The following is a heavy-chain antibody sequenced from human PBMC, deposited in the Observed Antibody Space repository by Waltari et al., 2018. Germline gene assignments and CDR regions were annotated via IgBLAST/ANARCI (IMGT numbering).Heavy chain of an antibody. CDR1: NYSITSGYF. Sequence: QVQLQESGPGLVKPSENLSLTCTVSNYSITSGYFWGWTRQSPGKGLEWIGSIYHTGTTYFNPSLKSRVTISIDTSKKQFSLRLRSVTAADTGVYFCARDKGFYDVLPGRGWFDPWGQGTLVTVSS. CDR2: IYHTGTT. J-gene: IGHJ5*02. V-gene: IGHV4-38-2*02. CDR3: ARDKGFYDVLPGRGWFDP. D-gene: IGHD3-9*01.